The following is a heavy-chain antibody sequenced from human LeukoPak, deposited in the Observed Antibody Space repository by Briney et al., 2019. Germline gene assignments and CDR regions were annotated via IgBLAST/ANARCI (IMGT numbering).Heavy chain of an antibody. V-gene: IGHV3-30*18. CDR2: TSYDGSNK. J-gene: IGHJ6*02. Sequence: GGSLRLSCAASGFTFSSYGMHWVRQAPGKGLECVAVTSYDGSNKYYAGSVKGRFTVSRDNSKNTLYLQMNSLRAEDTAVYYCAKDRRPYYYGMDVWGQGTTVTVSS. CDR3: AKDRRPYYYGMDV. CDR1: GFTFSSYG.